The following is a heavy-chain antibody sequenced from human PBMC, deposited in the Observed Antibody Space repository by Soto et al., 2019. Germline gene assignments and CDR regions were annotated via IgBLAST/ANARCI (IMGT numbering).Heavy chain of an antibody. Sequence: PSETLSLTYTVSGDSISNYYWSWIRQPAGKGLEWIGHISTSGSTNYNPSLKSRVTMSVDTSKNQFSLRLNSVTAADTAVYYCARDQSQTGLYYWAFDLWGQGILVPVSS. CDR3: ARDQSQTGLYYWAFDL. CDR1: GDSISNYY. V-gene: IGHV4-4*07. J-gene: IGHJ4*02. D-gene: IGHD3-22*01. CDR2: ISTSGST.